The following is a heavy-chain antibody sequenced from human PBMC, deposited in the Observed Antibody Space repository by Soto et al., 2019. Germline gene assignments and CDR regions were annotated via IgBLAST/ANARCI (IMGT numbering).Heavy chain of an antibody. D-gene: IGHD3-16*01. CDR1: EYRVNSYW. CDR2: IYPGDSDT. J-gene: IGHJ6*02. V-gene: IGHV5-51*01. CDR3: ARQGSNGAYVYYVMDV. Sequence: LDLSCKGSEYRVNSYWIGWVRQLPGKGLEWIGMIYPGDSDTTYNPSFQGQVTMSADKSISTAYLQWSSLKASDSATYYCARQGSNGAYVYYVMDVWGQGTTVTVSS.